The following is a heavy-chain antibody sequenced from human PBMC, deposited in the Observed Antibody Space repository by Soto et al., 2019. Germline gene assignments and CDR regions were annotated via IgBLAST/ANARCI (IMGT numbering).Heavy chain of an antibody. CDR3: ATWAIAVGGEGV. Sequence: PGGSLRLSCTASGFTVSDYSVNWVRKAPGKGLEWISYVSTTGDLILYADSVRGRFTIARDIAKNSLYLQMDSLRDEDSAVYYCATWAIAVGGEGVWGQGTLVTVSS. V-gene: IGHV3-48*02. CDR1: GFTVSDYS. CDR2: VSTTGDLI. J-gene: IGHJ4*02. D-gene: IGHD2-21*01.